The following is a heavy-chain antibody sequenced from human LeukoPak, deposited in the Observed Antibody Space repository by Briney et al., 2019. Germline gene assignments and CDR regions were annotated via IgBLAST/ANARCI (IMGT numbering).Heavy chain of an antibody. Sequence: GGSLRLSCAASGFTSSSYALYWLRQAPGTGLECVSGIGTSADIDYADSVKGRFSISRDNSKTTLYLQMNNLRAEDTAVYYCAKRRDSDTRWWGDFDSWGQGTLVAVSS. J-gene: IGHJ4*02. V-gene: IGHV3-23*01. CDR1: GFTSSSYA. D-gene: IGHD1-26*01. CDR3: AKRRDSDTRWWGDFDS. CDR2: IGTSADI.